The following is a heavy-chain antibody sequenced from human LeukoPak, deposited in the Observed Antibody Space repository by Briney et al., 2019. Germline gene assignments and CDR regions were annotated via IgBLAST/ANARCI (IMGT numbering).Heavy chain of an antibody. CDR2: IYPGDSDT. Sequence: GESLKISCKGSGCSFTSYWIGWVRQMPGKGLEWMGIIYPGDSDTRYSPSFQGQVTISADKSISTAYLQWSSLKASDTAMYYCARYTSGSGSYAYYFDYWGQGTLVTVSS. CDR3: ARYTSGSGSYAYYFDY. V-gene: IGHV5-51*01. D-gene: IGHD3-10*01. J-gene: IGHJ4*02. CDR1: GCSFTSYW.